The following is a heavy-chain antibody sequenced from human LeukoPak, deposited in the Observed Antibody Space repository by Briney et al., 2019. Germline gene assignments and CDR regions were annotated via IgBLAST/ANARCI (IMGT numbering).Heavy chain of an antibody. CDR3: AREGVATARALDI. Sequence: PSETLSLTCAVYGGSFSGYYWSWIRQPPGKGLEWIGEINHSGSTNYNPSLKSRVTISVDTSKNQFSLSLTSVTAADTAIYYCAREGVATARALDIWGQGTMVTVSS. J-gene: IGHJ3*02. CDR2: INHSGST. CDR1: GGSFSGYY. D-gene: IGHD5-12*01. V-gene: IGHV4-34*01.